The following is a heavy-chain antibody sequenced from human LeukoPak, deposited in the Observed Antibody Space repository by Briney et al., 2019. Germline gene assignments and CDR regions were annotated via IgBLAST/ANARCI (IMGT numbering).Heavy chain of an antibody. D-gene: IGHD2-15*01. CDR2: IIDVGGT. Sequence: GGSLRLSCAVSGSTLTEHAWSWVRQAPGEGLEWVSGIIDVGGTYYADSVKGRFTISRDSSKNTLYLQMNSLRAEGTATYYCAKDYCRGGNCPLPFFDSWGQGTLVTVSS. CDR1: GSTLTEHA. J-gene: IGHJ4*02. V-gene: IGHV3-23*01. CDR3: AKDYCRGGNCPLPFFDS.